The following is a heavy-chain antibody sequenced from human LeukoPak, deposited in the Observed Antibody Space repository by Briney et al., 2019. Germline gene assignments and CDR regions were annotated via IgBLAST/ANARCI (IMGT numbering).Heavy chain of an antibody. CDR2: INHSGST. J-gene: IGHJ5*02. CDR3: ARGRSSSWRWFDP. D-gene: IGHD6-13*01. V-gene: IGHV4-34*01. CDR1: GGSFSGYY. Sequence: SETLSLTCAVYGGSFSGYYWSWIRQPPGKGLEWIGEINHSGSTNYNPSLKSRVTISVDTPKNQFSLKLSSVTAADTAVYYCARGRSSSWRWFDPWGQGTLVTVSS.